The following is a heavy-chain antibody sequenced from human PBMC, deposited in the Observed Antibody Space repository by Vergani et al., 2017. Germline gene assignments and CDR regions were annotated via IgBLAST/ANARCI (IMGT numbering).Heavy chain of an antibody. CDR2: VFYGGRT. Sequence: QLQLQESGPGLVKPSATLSLTCSVSGASIRSSSYAWGWIRQPPGKTLEWIGTVFYGGRTSYNPSLKSRVTLSLDTSKKQISLHLTSVTAADTAVYYCARHISVGRPSSMTAFDYWGQGTLVTVSS. D-gene: IGHD6-6*01. CDR1: GASIRSSSYA. V-gene: IGHV4-39*01. J-gene: IGHJ4*02. CDR3: ARHISVGRPSSMTAFDY.